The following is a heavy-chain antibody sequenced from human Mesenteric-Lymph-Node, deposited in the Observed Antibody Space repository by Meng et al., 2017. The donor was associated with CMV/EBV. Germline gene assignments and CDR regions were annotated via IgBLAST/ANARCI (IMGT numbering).Heavy chain of an antibody. CDR2: IKQDGSEK. J-gene: IGHJ3*02. D-gene: IGHD6-13*01. Sequence: GESLKISCAASGFTFSNAWMSWVRQAPGKGLEWVANIKQDGSEKYYVDSVKGRFTISRDNAKNSLYLQMNSLRAEDTAVYYCATDLEQQLVHHDAFDIWGQGTMVTVSS. V-gene: IGHV3-7*01. CDR1: GFTFSNAW. CDR3: ATDLEQQLVHHDAFDI.